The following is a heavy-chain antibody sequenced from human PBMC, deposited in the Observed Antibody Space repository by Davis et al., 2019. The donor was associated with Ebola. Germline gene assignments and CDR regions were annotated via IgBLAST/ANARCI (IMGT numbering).Heavy chain of an antibody. CDR2: INPHNGNT. CDR3: TRAQFPTTSDH. Sequence: ASVKVSCKASGNTISTYTIDWVRQAPGQGLEWMGWINPHNGNTNYAQNVQGRVTMTTDTSTSTAYMEVGILRSDDTAVYYCTRAQFPTTSDHWGQGTLVTVSS. CDR1: GNTISTYT. J-gene: IGHJ4*02. V-gene: IGHV1-18*01. D-gene: IGHD1-1*01.